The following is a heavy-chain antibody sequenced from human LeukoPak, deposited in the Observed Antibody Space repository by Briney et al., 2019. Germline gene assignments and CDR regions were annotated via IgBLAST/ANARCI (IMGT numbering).Heavy chain of an antibody. V-gene: IGHV3-11*01. CDR1: GFTFSDYY. D-gene: IGHD1-26*01. CDR2: ISSSGSTI. CDR3: ARGWEMNKFDY. J-gene: IGHJ4*02. Sequence: GRSLRLSCAPSGFTFSDYYMSWIRQAPGGGLEWVSYISSSGSTIYYADSEKGRFTISRDNAKNSLYLQMNSLRAEDTAVYYCARGWEMNKFDYWGQGTLVTVSP.